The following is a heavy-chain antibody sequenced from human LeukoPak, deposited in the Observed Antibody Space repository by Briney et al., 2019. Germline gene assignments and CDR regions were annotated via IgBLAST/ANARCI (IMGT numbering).Heavy chain of an antibody. CDR2: INHSGST. V-gene: IGHV4-34*01. Sequence: SGTLSLTCAVYGGSFSGYYWSWIRQPPGKGLEWIGEINHSGSTNYNPSLKSRVTISVDTSKNQFSLKLSSVTAADTAVYYCARSPRHRYYFDYWGQGTLVTVSS. CDR1: GGSFSGYY. CDR3: ARSPRHRYYFDY. J-gene: IGHJ4*02.